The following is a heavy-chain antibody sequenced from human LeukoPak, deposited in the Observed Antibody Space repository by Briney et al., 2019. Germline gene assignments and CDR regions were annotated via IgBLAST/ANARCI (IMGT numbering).Heavy chain of an antibody. Sequence: ASVKVSCKASGYTFTGYYMHWVRQAPGQGLEWMGWINPNSGGTNYAQKFQGRVTMTRDTSISTAYMELSRLRSDDTAVYYCARDREDIVVVPAALDFDYWGQGTLVTVSS. J-gene: IGHJ4*02. CDR2: INPNSGGT. CDR3: ARDREDIVVVPAALDFDY. V-gene: IGHV1-2*02. D-gene: IGHD2-2*01. CDR1: GYTFTGYY.